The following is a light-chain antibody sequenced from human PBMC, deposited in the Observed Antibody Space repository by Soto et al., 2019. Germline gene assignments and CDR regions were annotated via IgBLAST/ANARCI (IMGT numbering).Light chain of an antibody. Sequence: QSALTQPASVSGSPGQSITISCTGTSSDVGGYNYVSWYQQHPGKAPKLMMYEVSNRPSGVSNRFSGSRSGNTASLTISGLQSEDEAEYYCNSYISSSTFVFGTGTKLTVL. V-gene: IGLV2-14*01. J-gene: IGLJ1*01. CDR1: SSDVGGYNY. CDR2: EVS. CDR3: NSYISSSTFV.